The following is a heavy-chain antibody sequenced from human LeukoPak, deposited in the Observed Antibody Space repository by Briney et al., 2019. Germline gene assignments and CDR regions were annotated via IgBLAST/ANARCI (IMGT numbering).Heavy chain of an antibody. J-gene: IGHJ4*02. CDR3: ARDWHSGGWTFDY. CDR2: INHRGST. Sequence: SETLSLTCAVSGVSFSDYSWSWIRQPPGKGLEWIGEINHRGSTNYNPSLKSRVTISVDTSNNHLSLRLSSVTAADTAVYYCARDWHSGGWTFDYWGQGTLVTVSS. D-gene: IGHD6-19*01. V-gene: IGHV4-34*01. CDR1: GVSFSDYS.